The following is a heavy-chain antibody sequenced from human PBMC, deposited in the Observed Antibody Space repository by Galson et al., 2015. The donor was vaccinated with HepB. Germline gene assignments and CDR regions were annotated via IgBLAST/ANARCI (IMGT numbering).Heavy chain of an antibody. CDR2: ISYSGIT. V-gene: IGHV4-59*01. CDR3: VRELAMAGINYFDP. CDR1: GASISSYY. J-gene: IGHJ5*02. D-gene: IGHD6-19*01. Sequence: ETLSLTCTVSGASISSYYWSWIRQPPGKGLEWIGYISYSGITNYNPSLKSRVTISIDTSKNQFSLKLSSVTAADTAVYYCVRELAMAGINYFDPWGQGTLVTVSS.